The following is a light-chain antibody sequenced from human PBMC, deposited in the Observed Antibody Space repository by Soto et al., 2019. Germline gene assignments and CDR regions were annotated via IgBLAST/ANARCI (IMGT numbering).Light chain of an antibody. V-gene: IGKV2-28*01. CDR1: RSLLQSNGYTY. CDR2: LTS. J-gene: IGKJ1*01. CDR3: MQALQTPPWT. Sequence: DIVLTQSPLSLPVTPGEPASISCRSSRSLLQSNGYTYLDWYLQKPGQSPQLLIYLTSIRASGVPDRFSGSGSGTDFTLKISKVEAEDVGVYYCMQALQTPPWTFGPGTKVEIK.